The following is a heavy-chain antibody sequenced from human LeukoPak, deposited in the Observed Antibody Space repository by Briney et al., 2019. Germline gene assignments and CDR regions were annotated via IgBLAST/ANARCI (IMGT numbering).Heavy chain of an antibody. CDR1: GGPISGFY. V-gene: IGHV4-34*01. Sequence: SETLSLTCAVYGGPISGFYYTWIRQPPGKGLEWIGEIDHSGDTNYNPSLKSRAIVSVDTSKSQFSLKLTSVTAADAAVYHCARGSPFQEWGQGTLVTVSS. J-gene: IGHJ1*01. CDR3: ARGSPFQE. CDR2: IDHSGDT.